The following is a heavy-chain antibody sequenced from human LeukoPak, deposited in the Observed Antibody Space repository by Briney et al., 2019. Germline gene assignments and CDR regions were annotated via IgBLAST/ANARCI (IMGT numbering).Heavy chain of an antibody. CDR3: ARRRLRYFDWLEGDYYYYYMDV. Sequence: GGSLRLSCAASGFTFSSYVMHWVRQAPGKGLEWVAFIRYDGSNKYYADSVKGRFTISRDNSKNTLYLQMNSLRAEDTAVYYCARRRLRYFDWLEGDYYYYYMDVWGKGTTVTISS. CDR1: GFTFSSYV. V-gene: IGHV3-30*02. J-gene: IGHJ6*03. CDR2: IRYDGSNK. D-gene: IGHD3-9*01.